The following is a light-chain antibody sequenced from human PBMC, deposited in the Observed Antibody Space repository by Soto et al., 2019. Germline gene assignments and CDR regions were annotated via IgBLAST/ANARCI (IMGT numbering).Light chain of an antibody. CDR2: VAY. J-gene: IGKJ1*01. CDR1: QSVDNY. V-gene: IGKV1-39*01. Sequence: DLPMTQSPSSLSAFVGDRLTITCRASQSVDNYLNWYQHKPGKAPKLLISVAYTLQTGVPSRFSGSGSGTDFTLTISNLQPEDFATYYCQQTYSIPWTFGQGTKVEI. CDR3: QQTYSIPWT.